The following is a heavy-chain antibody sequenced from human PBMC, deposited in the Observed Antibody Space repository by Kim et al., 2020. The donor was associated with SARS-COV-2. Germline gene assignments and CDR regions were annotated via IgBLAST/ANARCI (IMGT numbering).Heavy chain of an antibody. J-gene: IGHJ3*02. CDR3: AREIPLGYCSSTSCYMRSGAFDI. Sequence: GGSLRLSCAASGFTFSSYSMNWVRQAPGKGLEWVSYISSSSSTIYYADSVKGRFTISRDNAKNSLYLQMNSLRDEDTAVYYCAREIPLGYCSSTSCYMRSGAFDIWGQGTMVTVSS. V-gene: IGHV3-48*02. D-gene: IGHD2-2*01. CDR1: GFTFSSYS. CDR2: ISSSSSTI.